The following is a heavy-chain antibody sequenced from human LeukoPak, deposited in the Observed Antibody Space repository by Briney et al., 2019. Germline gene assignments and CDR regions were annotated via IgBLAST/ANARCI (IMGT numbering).Heavy chain of an antibody. CDR1: AFPFSTYA. D-gene: IGHD3-10*01. V-gene: IGHV3-30-3*01. J-gene: IGHJ6*03. CDR2: ISYDGSKK. Sequence: GRSLRLSCAASAFPFSTYAIHWVRQAPGKGLEWVAVISYDGSKKYYADSVKGRFTISRDNSENTLYLQMNSLRAEDTAIYYCAKDGPQSGFYYYYMDVWGKGTTVTVSS. CDR3: AKDGPQSGFYYYYMDV.